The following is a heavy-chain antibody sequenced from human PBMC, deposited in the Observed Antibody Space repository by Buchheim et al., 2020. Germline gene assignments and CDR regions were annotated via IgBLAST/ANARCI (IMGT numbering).Heavy chain of an antibody. D-gene: IGHD1-14*01. J-gene: IGHJ4*02. V-gene: IGHV3-7*01. CDR1: GFTFSNYW. CDR3: VSWPSTGVTPRTNY. CDR2: INPDGSDK. Sequence: EVQLVEFGGGLVQPGGSLRLSCAASGFTFSNYWLTWIRQAPGEGLKWVANINPDGSDKYYVDSVKGRFTISRDNVNNSIHLQRNSLRAEDSAVYYCVSWPSTGVTPRTNYWGQGTL.